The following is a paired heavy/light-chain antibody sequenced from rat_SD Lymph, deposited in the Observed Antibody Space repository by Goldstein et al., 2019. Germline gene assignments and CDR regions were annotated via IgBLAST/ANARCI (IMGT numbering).Heavy chain of an antibody. D-gene: IGHD5-1*01. V-gene: IGHV5-22*01. CDR2: ISYEGSST. CDR3: ARQGYWELDYFDY. CDR1: GFTFSDYY. J-gene: IGHJ2*01. Sequence: EVQLVESGGGLVQPGRSMKLSCAASGFTFSDYYMAWVRQAPKKGLEWVASISYEGSSTYYGDSVKGRFTISRDNAKSTLYLQMNSLRSEDTATYYCARQGYWELDYFDYWGQGVMVTVSS.
Light chain of an antibody. CDR2: NTN. CDR3: YQYNNGLT. Sequence: IQLTQSPSLLSASVGDRVTLSCKGSQNINNYLAWYQQKLGEAPKLLIYNTNSLQTGIPSRFSGSGSGTDYTLTISSLQPEDVATYFCYQYNNGLTFGSGTKLEIK. CDR1: QNINNY. J-gene: IGKJ5*01. V-gene: IGKV15S2*01.